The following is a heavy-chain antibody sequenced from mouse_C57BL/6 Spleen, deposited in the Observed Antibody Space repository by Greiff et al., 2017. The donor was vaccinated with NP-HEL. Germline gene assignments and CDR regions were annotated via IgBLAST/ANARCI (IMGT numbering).Heavy chain of an antibody. D-gene: IGHD1-1*01. V-gene: IGHV1-52*01. CDR2: IDPSDSET. CDR3: ARGGLTVDWYFDV. Sequence: QVQLQQPGAELVRPGSSVKLSCKTSGYTFTSYWMHWVKQRPIQGLEWIGNIDPSDSETHYNQKFKDKATLTVDKSSSTAYMQLSSLTSEDSAVYYCARGGLTVDWYFDVWGTGTTVTVSS. J-gene: IGHJ1*03. CDR1: GYTFTSYW.